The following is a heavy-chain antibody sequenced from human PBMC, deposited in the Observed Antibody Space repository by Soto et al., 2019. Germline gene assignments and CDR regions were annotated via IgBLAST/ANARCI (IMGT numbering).Heavy chain of an antibody. CDR3: ARVAY. CDR1: GFTFSRVS. CDR2: ISSASSET. J-gene: IGHJ4*02. V-gene: IGHV3-21*01. Sequence: RLSCEASGFTFSRVSRNWVRQVPGKGLEWVASISSASSETWYADSVKGRFIISRDNAQNSLFLQMNTLRPEDSAIYYCARVAYWGPGTQVTVSS.